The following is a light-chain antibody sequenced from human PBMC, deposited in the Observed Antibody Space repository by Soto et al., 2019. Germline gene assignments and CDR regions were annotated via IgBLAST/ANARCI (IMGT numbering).Light chain of an antibody. V-gene: IGKV3-15*01. Sequence: EIVMTQSPATLSVSPGESATLSCKASQTIGTYLAWYQQKPGQAPRLLIYGASTRATGVPARFSGGVSGTEYTLTISSLQSEDFAIYHCQQYDTLPPWTFGQGTKVEIK. J-gene: IGKJ1*01. CDR2: GAS. CDR3: QQYDTLPPWT. CDR1: QTIGTY.